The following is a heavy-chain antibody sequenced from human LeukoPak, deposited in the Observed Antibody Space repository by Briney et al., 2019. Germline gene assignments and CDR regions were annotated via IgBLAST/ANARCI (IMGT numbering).Heavy chain of an antibody. CDR2: ISGSGSST. V-gene: IGHV3-23*01. Sequence: GGSLRLSCAASGFTFNTYVMSWVRQAPGKGLEWVSAISGSGSSTYYADSVKGRFTISRDNSRNTLYLQMNSLRAEDTAVYHCAKPHYGSGYNSWGQGTLVTVSS. J-gene: IGHJ4*02. D-gene: IGHD3-3*02. CDR3: AKPHYGSGYNS. CDR1: GFTFNTYV.